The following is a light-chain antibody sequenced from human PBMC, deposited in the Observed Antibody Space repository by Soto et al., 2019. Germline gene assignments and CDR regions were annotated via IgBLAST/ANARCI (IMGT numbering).Light chain of an antibody. Sequence: QSVLTQPPSVSGAPGQRVTISCTGNSSNLGAGYDVHWYQPRPDTAPKVVIYGNRNRPSGVPERFSGSKSGTSASLAITVLQAEDEADYYCQAYDYSLTASVFGGGTKLTVL. J-gene: IGLJ3*02. CDR2: GNR. CDR3: QAYDYSLTASV. V-gene: IGLV1-40*01. CDR1: SSNLGAGYD.